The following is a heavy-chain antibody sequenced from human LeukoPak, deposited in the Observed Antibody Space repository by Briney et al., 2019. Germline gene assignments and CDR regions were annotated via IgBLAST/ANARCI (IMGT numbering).Heavy chain of an antibody. Sequence: GGSLRLSCAASGFTFSDYYKSWIRQAPGEGLEWVSYISSSGSTIYYADSVKGRFTISRDNAKNSLYLQMNSLRAEDTAVYYCARASSVLSWAFDYWGQGTLVTVSS. V-gene: IGHV3-11*01. CDR1: GFTFSDYY. D-gene: IGHD3-16*01. J-gene: IGHJ4*02. CDR3: ARASSVLSWAFDY. CDR2: ISSSGSTI.